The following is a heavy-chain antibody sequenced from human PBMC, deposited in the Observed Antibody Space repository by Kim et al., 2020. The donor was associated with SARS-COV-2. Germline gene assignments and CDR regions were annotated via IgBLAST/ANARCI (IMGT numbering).Heavy chain of an antibody. CDR2: ISSSSSYI. CDR1: GFTFSSYS. Sequence: GGSLRLSCAASGFTFSSYSMNWVRQAPGKGLEWVSSISSSSSYIYYADSVKGRFTISRDNAKKSLYMQMNSLRAEHTAVYYCASTLEIIVVPAAILEAFDIWGQGTMVTVSS. J-gene: IGHJ3*02. V-gene: IGHV3-21*01. CDR3: ASTLEIIVVPAAILEAFDI. D-gene: IGHD2-2*02.